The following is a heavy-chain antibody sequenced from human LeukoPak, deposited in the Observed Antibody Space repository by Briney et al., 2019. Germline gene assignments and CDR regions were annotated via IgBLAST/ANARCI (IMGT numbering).Heavy chain of an antibody. CDR1: GFTFSSYG. D-gene: IGHD2-2*01. CDR2: ISGSGGST. J-gene: IGHJ6*04. Sequence: GGSLRLSCAASGFTFSSYGMHWVRQAPGKGLEWVSAISGSGGSTYYADSVKGRFTISRDNSKNTLYLQMNSLRAEDTAVYYCARVVVPAAIGEYYYGMDVWGKGTTVTVSS. V-gene: IGHV3-23*01. CDR3: ARVVVPAAIGEYYYGMDV.